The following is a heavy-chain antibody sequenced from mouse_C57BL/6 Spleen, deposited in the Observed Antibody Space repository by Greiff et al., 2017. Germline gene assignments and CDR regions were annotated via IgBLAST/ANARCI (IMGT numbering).Heavy chain of an antibody. Sequence: QVTLKVSGPGILQPSQTLSLTCSFSGFSLSTFGMGVGWLRQPSGKGLVWLAHIWWGDDKYSNPALKSRLTISKDTSKNQVFLKIANVDTAETATYYCARYDYDGYFDYWGQGTTLTVSS. CDR2: IWWGDDK. D-gene: IGHD2-4*01. CDR1: GFSLSTFGMG. V-gene: IGHV8-8*01. CDR3: ARYDYDGYFDY. J-gene: IGHJ2*01.